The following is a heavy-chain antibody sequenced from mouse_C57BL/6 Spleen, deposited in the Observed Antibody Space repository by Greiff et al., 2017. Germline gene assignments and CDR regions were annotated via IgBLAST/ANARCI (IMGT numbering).Heavy chain of an antibody. Sequence: VQLQQSGAELMKPGASVKLSCKATGYTFTGYWIEWVKQRPGHGLEWIGEILPGSGSTNYNEKFKGKATFTADPSSNTAYMQLSSLTTEGSAIYYGARINTEGFDYGGQGTTLTVSS. D-gene: IGHD1-1*01. CDR3: ARINTEGFDY. V-gene: IGHV1-9*01. CDR2: ILPGSGST. J-gene: IGHJ2*01. CDR1: GYTFTGYW.